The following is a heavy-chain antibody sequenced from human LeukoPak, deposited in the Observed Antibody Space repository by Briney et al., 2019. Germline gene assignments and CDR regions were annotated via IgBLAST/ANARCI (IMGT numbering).Heavy chain of an antibody. D-gene: IGHD3-16*01. J-gene: IGHJ5*02. CDR1: GGSFSGYY. CDR2: INHSGST. V-gene: IGHV4-34*01. Sequence: KPSETLSLTCAVYGGSFSGYYWSWIRQPPGKGLEWIGGINHSGSTNYNPSLKSRVTISVDTSKNQFSLKLSSVTAADTAVYYCARVIIGGEDWFDPWGQGTLVTVSS. CDR3: ARVIIGGEDWFDP.